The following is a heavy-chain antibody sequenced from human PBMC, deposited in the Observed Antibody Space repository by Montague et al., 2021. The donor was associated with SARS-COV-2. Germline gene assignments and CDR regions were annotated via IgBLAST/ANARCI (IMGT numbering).Heavy chain of an antibody. CDR2: ISSSGSII. V-gene: IGHV3-48*03. J-gene: IGHJ4*02. CDR3: ARGNFDWLLLPDGYFDH. CDR1: GFTFSSYE. D-gene: IGHD3-9*01. Sequence: SLRLSCAASGFTFSSYEMNWVRQAPGKGLEWVSYISSSGSIIYYADSVKGRFTISRDNAKNSLYLQMNSLRAEDTAVYYCARGNFDWLLLPDGYFDHWGQGTRVTVSS.